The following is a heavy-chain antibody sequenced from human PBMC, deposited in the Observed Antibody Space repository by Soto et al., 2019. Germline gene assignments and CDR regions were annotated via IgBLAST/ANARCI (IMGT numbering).Heavy chain of an antibody. CDR2: INPSGGST. CDR3: ARSPPSLAVAGMSDWFDP. D-gene: IGHD6-19*01. CDR1: GYTFTSYY. V-gene: IGHV1-46*01. J-gene: IGHJ5*02. Sequence: ASVKVSCKASGYTFTSYYMHWVRQAPGQGLEWMGIINPSGGSTSYAQKFQGRVTMTRDTSTSTVYMELSSLRSEDTAVYYCARSPPSLAVAGMSDWFDPWGQGTLVTVPS.